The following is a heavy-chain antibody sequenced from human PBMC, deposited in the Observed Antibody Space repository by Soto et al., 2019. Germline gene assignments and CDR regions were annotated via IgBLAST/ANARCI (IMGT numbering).Heavy chain of an antibody. J-gene: IGHJ2*01. CDR1: GGSISSYS. CDR3: ARFNWYFDL. Sequence: QVQLQESGPGLVKPSETLSLTCTVSGGSISSYSWSWIRQPPGKGLKWIGYIYYRGSTNYNPPLKSRVTRSVDTSNNQFSLKLSSVTAADTAMCSCARFNWYFDLWGRGTLGTVSS. CDR2: IYYRGST. V-gene: IGHV4-59*01.